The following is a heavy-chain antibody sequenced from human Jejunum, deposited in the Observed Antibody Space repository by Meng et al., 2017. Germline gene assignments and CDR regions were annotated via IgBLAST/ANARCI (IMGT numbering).Heavy chain of an antibody. V-gene: IGHV4-61*03. CDR3: ARTPLYSGSYYFDP. CDR2: VYYSGHT. D-gene: IGHD1-26*01. CDR1: GDSVSSDNYY. J-gene: IGHJ4*02. Sequence: QGQLQESGPGLGGPSETLSLPFTVSGDSVSSDNYYWSWIRQPPGKGLEWIGYVYYSGHTDCNPSLKSRLSISIDTSKNHFSLKLSSVTAADTAVYYCARTPLYSGSYYFDPWGQGALVTVSS.